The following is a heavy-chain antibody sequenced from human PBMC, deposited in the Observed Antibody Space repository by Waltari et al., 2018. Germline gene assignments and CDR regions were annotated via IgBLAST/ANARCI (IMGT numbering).Heavy chain of an antibody. J-gene: IGHJ5*02. CDR2: INTNSGNP. D-gene: IGHD2-2*01. V-gene: IGHV7-4-1*02. CDR3: AREVVPAATIVVNWFDP. Sequence: QVELVQSGPELKKPGASVKVSCSASGYSFTSYAINWVRQAPGRGFELMGWINTNSGNPTYVQGFTGRFVFSLDTSVSTAFLQINSLEAEDTAVYYCAREVVPAATIVVNWFDPWGQGTLVTVSS. CDR1: GYSFTSYA.